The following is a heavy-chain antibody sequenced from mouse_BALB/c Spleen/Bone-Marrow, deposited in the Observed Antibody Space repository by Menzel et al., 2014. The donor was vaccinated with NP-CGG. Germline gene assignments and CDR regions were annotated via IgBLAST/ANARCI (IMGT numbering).Heavy chain of an antibody. D-gene: IGHD4-1*01. CDR1: GYTFTSYW. CDR2: INPSNGRT. Sequence: QVQLQQSGAELVKPGASVKLSCKASGYTFTSYWMHWVKQRPGQGLEWIGDINPSNGRTNYNEKFKSKATLTVDKSSSTAYKQRRSMTTEDSAVHFCAGSELTGTNYWGQGTLVTVSP. J-gene: IGHJ3*01. CDR3: AGSELTGTNY. V-gene: IGHV1S81*02.